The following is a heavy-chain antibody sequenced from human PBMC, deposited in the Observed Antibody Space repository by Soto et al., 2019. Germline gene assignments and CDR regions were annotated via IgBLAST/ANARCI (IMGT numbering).Heavy chain of an antibody. CDR3: ARVIRGLMVYASIRVRNWFDP. CDR1: GGSFSGYY. CDR2: INHSGST. V-gene: IGHV4-34*01. Sequence: PSETLSLTCAVYGGSFSGYYWSWIRQPPGKGLEWIGEINHSGSTNYNPSLKSRVTISVDTSKNQFSLKLSSVTAADTAVYYCARVIRGLMVYASIRVRNWFDPWGQGTLVTVS. D-gene: IGHD2-8*01. J-gene: IGHJ5*02.